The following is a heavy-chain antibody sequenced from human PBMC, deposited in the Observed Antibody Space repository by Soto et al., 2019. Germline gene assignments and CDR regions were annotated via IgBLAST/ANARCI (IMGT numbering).Heavy chain of an antibody. D-gene: IGHD3-10*01. V-gene: IGHV1-3*01. J-gene: IGHJ4*02. CDR2: INAGNGNT. Sequence: QVQLVQSGAEVKKPGASVKVSCKASGYTFTSYAMHWVRQAPGQRLEWMGWINAGNGNTKYSQKFQGRVTITRDTXASTAYMELSSLRSEDTAVYYCARVYGSGSYYMSYWGQGTLVTVSS. CDR3: ARVYGSGSYYMSY. CDR1: GYTFTSYA.